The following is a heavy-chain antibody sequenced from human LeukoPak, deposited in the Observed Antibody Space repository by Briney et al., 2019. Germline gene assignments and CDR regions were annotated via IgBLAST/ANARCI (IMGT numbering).Heavy chain of an antibody. D-gene: IGHD3-10*01. CDR2: IYYSGST. V-gene: IGHV4-39*01. CDR3: ARQDIELLWFGESSPNYFDY. J-gene: IGHJ4*02. CDR1: GGSISSSSYY. Sequence: SETLSLTYTVSGGSISSSSYYWGWIRQPPGKGLEWIGSIYYSGSTYYNPSLKSRVTISVDTSKNQFSLKLSSVTAADTAVYYCARQDIELLWFGESSPNYFDYWGQGTLVTVSS.